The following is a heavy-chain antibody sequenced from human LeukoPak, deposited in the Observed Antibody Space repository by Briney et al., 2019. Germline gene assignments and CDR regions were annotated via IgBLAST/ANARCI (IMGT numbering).Heavy chain of an antibody. CDR1: GYTFTSYY. V-gene: IGHV1-46*01. J-gene: IGHJ4*02. Sequence: ASVKVSCKASGYTFTSYYMHWVRQAPGQGLEWMGIINPNAGTTSYAQKFQGRVTMTTDTSTSTAYMELRSLRSDDTAVYYCARAWYYYDSSGRQYFDYWGQGTLVTVSS. D-gene: IGHD3-22*01. CDR2: INPNAGTT. CDR3: ARAWYYYDSSGRQYFDY.